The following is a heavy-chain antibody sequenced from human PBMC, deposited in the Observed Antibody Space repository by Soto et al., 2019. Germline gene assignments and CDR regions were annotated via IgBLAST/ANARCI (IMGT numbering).Heavy chain of an antibody. J-gene: IGHJ1*01. CDR1: GYIFTNYG. V-gene: IGHV1-18*01. Sequence: QVQLVQSGVEVKKPGASVKVSCKAMGYIFTNYGLSWVRQAPGEGPEWLGWISAYNGHTKYAPKVQDRVTLTTDTSATTAYLDLRSLRSDDAAVFYGVRGDGGYLAQWGQGTLVLVSS. CDR2: ISAYNGHT. CDR3: VRGDGGYLAQ. D-gene: IGHD3-16*01.